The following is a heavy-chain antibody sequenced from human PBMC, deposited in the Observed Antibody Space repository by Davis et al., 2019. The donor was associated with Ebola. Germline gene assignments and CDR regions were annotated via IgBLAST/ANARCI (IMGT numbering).Heavy chain of an antibody. CDR2: IFSNDEK. CDR1: GFSLSTSGMC. J-gene: IGHJ3*02. CDR3: ARRYYGSGSYYDAFDI. Sequence: SGPTLVKPTQTLTLTCTSSGFSLSTSGMCVSWIRQPPGKALEWLAHIFSNDEKSYSTSLKSRLTISKDTSKSQVVLTMTNMDPVDTATYYCARRYYGSGSYYDAFDIWGQGTMVTVSS. D-gene: IGHD3-10*01. V-gene: IGHV2-26*01.